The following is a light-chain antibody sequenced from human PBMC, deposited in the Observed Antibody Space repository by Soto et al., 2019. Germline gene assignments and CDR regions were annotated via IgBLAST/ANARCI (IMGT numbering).Light chain of an antibody. CDR1: QTISFY. Sequence: IQMTQSPSSLSASVGDTVTITCRASQTISFYLNWYQQKPGRTPNLLIYATPSLQSGVPSRFGGSGSGTEFTLTISSLQPDDFATYYCQQCFSTPHTFGQGTKLELK. J-gene: IGKJ2*01. CDR2: ATP. V-gene: IGKV1-39*01. CDR3: QQCFSTPHT.